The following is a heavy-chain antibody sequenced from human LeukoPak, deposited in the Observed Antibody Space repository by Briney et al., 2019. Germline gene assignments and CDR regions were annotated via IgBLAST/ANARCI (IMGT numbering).Heavy chain of an antibody. Sequence: GGSLRLSCAASGFTFTSYSMNWVRQAPGKGLEWVSYIRSRPSTIYYADSVKGRFTISRDDAKNSLYLQMNSLRAEDTAIYYCVRDHLWGFDSWGQGTQVTVSS. CDR3: VRDHLWGFDS. V-gene: IGHV3-48*01. CDR2: IRSRPSTI. J-gene: IGHJ4*02. D-gene: IGHD7-27*01. CDR1: GFTFTSYS.